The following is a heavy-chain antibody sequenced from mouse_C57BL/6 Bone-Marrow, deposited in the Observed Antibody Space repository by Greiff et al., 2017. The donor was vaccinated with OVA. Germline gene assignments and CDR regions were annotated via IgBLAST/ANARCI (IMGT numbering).Heavy chain of an antibody. D-gene: IGHD1-1*01. J-gene: IGHJ4*01. Sequence: EVNVVESGGGLVKPGGSLKLSCAASGFTFSSYAMSWVRQTPEKRLEWVATISDGGSYTYYPDNVKGRFTISRDNAKNNLYLQMSHLKSEDTAMYYCARDERYYGSRYYAMDYWGQGTSVTVSS. V-gene: IGHV5-4*01. CDR1: GFTFSSYA. CDR2: ISDGGSYT. CDR3: ARDERYYGSRYYAMDY.